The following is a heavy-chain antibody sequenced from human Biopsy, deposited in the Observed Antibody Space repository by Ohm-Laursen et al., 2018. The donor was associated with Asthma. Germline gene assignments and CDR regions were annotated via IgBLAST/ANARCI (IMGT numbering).Heavy chain of an antibody. D-gene: IGHD2-2*01. Sequence: GASVQVSCKSLGGTFNTYVIGWVRQAPGRGLEWMGGINSVFGTTTYPQKFQDRVTITADDSTSTVYMELSSLRSEDTAVYYCARKAGSCISRTCYSLDFWGQGTLVTVSS. V-gene: IGHV1-69*13. CDR2: INSVFGTT. CDR1: GGTFNTYV. J-gene: IGHJ4*02. CDR3: ARKAGSCISRTCYSLDF.